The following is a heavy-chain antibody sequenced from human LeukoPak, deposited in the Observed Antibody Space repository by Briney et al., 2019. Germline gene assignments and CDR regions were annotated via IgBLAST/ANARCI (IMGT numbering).Heavy chain of an antibody. Sequence: GASVKVSCKASGYTFTSYGISWVRQAPGQGLEWMGWISAYNGNTNYAQKLQGRVTMTTDTSTSTAYMELRSLRSDDTAVYYCAKYLGPLTVDTTGDSWGQGTLVTVSS. V-gene: IGHV1-18*01. J-gene: IGHJ4*02. D-gene: IGHD4-11*01. CDR1: GYTFTSYG. CDR2: ISAYNGNT. CDR3: AKYLGPLTVDTTGDS.